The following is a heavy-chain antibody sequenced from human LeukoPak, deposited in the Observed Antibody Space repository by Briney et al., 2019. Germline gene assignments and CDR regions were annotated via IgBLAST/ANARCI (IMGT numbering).Heavy chain of an antibody. CDR1: GGSVSDYY. CDR3: ARDQIAAAGTSYFDY. CDR2: IYHTGST. J-gene: IGHJ4*02. D-gene: IGHD6-13*01. Sequence: SETLSLTCTISGGSVSDYYWSWIRQSPGKGLEWIGYIYHTGSTSYSPSLKSRVTISVDTSKNQFSLKLSSVTAADTAVYYCARDQIAAAGTSYFDYWGQGTLVTVSS. V-gene: IGHV4-59*02.